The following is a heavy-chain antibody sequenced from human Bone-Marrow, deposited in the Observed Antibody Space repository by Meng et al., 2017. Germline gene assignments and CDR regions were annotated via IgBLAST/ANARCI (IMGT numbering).Heavy chain of an antibody. Sequence: QVQLVQAGAEVTKPGASVKVSCKPSGYNFPDYWLHWVRRAPGQGLEWMGRIDPKSGDTHYAQRFQGRVTMTGDTSISTAYMELSRLRSDDTAVYYCARAYCGGDCYVSGWFDPWGQGTLVTVSS. D-gene: IGHD2-21*02. V-gene: IGHV1-2*06. CDR3: ARAYCGGDCYVSGWFDP. CDR1: GYNFPDYW. J-gene: IGHJ5*02. CDR2: IDPKSGDT.